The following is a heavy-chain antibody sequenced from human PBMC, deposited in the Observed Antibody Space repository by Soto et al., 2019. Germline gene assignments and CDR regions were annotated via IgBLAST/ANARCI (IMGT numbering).Heavy chain of an antibody. CDR1: GYTFTSYD. J-gene: IGHJ6*02. D-gene: IGHD3-3*01. CDR3: ARAMPPTYYDFLSGYWVSLYYYYGMDV. CDR2: MNPNSGNT. V-gene: IGHV1-8*01. Sequence: QVQLVQSGAEVKKPGASVKVSCKASGYTFTSYDINWVRQATGQGLEWMGWMNPNSGNTGYAQKFQGRVTMTKNTSISTAYMELSSLRSEDTAVYYCARAMPPTYYDFLSGYWVSLYYYYGMDVWGQGTTVTVSS.